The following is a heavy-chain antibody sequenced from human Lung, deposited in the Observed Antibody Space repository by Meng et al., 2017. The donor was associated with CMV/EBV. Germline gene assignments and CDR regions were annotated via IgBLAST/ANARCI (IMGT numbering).Heavy chain of an antibody. CDR3: ARGGTVVPATRRGRGWFDP. J-gene: IGHJ5*02. V-gene: IGHV1-69*10. CDR1: GDTFSSYA. CDR2: IIPILGIA. D-gene: IGHD2-2*01. Sequence: SVXVSXXASGDTFSSYAISWVRQAPGQGLEWMGGIIPILGIANYAQKFQGRVTITADKSTSTAYMELSSLRSEDTAVYYCARGGTVVPATRRGRGWFDPWGQGTLVTVSS.